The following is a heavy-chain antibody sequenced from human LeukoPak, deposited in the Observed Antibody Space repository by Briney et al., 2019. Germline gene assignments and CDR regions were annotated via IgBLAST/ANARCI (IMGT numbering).Heavy chain of an antibody. V-gene: IGHV1-3*01. CDR3: ARDVDTAMAYDY. CDR2: INAGNGNT. D-gene: IGHD5-18*01. J-gene: IGHJ4*02. Sequence: ASVKVSCKVSGYTLTELSMHWVRQAPGKGREWMGWINAGNGNTKYSQKFQGRVTITRDTSASTAYMELSSLRSEDTAVYYCARDVDTAMAYDYWGQGTLVTVSS. CDR1: GYTLTELS.